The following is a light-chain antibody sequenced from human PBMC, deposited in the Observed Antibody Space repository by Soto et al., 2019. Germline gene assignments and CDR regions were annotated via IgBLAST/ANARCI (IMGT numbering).Light chain of an antibody. CDR1: QSVSSSY. CDR2: GAS. CDR3: QQYGSAVGR. J-gene: IGKJ1*01. Sequence: SQSVSSSYLAWYQQKPGQAPRLLIYGASSRATCFPDRFSSRGSGTDFAFMMNRFEHEKFAVYFCQQYGSAVGRFGQGTKVDI. V-gene: IGKV3-20*01.